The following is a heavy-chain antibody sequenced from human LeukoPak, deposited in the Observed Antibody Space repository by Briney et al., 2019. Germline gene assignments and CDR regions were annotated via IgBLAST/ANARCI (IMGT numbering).Heavy chain of an antibody. CDR1: GFTFSSYA. J-gene: IGHJ4*02. V-gene: IGHV3-23*01. CDR2: ISGSGGST. CDR3: AKERYYYDSSGYLDP. D-gene: IGHD3-22*01. Sequence: GGSLRLSCAASGFTFSSYAMSWLRQAPGKGLEWVSAISGSGGSTYYADSVKGRFTISRDNSKNTLYLQMNSLRAEDTAVYYCAKERYYYDSSGYLDPWGQGTLVTVSS.